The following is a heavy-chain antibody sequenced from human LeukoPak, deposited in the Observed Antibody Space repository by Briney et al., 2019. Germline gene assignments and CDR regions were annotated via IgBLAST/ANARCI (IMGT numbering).Heavy chain of an antibody. CDR2: IYSSGST. D-gene: IGHD2-8*01. CDR1: GGSISSYY. Sequence: PSETLSLTCTVSGGSISSYYWGWIRQPPGKGLEWLGYIYSSGSTNYNPSLKSRVTIPVDTSNNQFSLKLSSVTTADTAVYYCARHKANGAVSLDSWGQGTLVTVSS. V-gene: IGHV4-59*08. J-gene: IGHJ4*02. CDR3: ARHKANGAVSLDS.